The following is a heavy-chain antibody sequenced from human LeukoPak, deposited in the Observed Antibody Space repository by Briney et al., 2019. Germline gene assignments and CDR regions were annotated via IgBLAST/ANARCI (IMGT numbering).Heavy chain of an antibody. V-gene: IGHV3-15*04. D-gene: IGHD2-2*02. Sequence: GGSLRLSCAASGFTFSKAWMSWVRQAPGKGLEWVGRIESKSDGGTTDYAAPVKGRFTISRDDSKNTLYLHMDSLKTEDTAVYYCTSGGDCRTTSCYTDWGQGTLVTVSS. CDR3: TSGGDCRTTSCYTD. CDR1: GFTFSKAW. J-gene: IGHJ4*02. CDR2: IESKSDGGTT.